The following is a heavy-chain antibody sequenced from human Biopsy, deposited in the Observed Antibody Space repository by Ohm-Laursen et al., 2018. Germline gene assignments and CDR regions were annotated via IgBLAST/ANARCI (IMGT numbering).Heavy chain of an antibody. Sequence: SLRLSCAASGFTFSNYAMSWVRQAPGKGLEWVSAISGSAGSTNYADSVKGRFTISRDNSKNTLYLQLNSLRAEDTALYYCAKINPSSSYDYYGMDVWGQGTTVTVSS. CDR2: ISGSAGST. CDR3: AKINPSSSYDYYGMDV. CDR1: GFTFSNYA. V-gene: IGHV3-23*01. J-gene: IGHJ6*02.